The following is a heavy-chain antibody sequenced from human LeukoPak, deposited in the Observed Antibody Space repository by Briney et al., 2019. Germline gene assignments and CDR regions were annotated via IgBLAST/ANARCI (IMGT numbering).Heavy chain of an antibody. CDR1: GFTFSKYN. V-gene: IGHV3-21*01. J-gene: IGHJ4*02. D-gene: IGHD3-22*01. Sequence: GGSLRLSCAASGFTFSKYNMNWVRQAPGKGLEWVSSISTSSIYIYYADSVKGRFTVSRDNAKNSLYLQMNSLRAEDTAVFYCAKSWGVEYSSGFYIGVDYWGQGTLVTVSS. CDR2: ISTSSIYI. CDR3: AKSWGVEYSSGFYIGVDY.